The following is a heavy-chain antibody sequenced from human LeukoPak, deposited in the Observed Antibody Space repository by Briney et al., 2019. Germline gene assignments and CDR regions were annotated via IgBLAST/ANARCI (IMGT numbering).Heavy chain of an antibody. CDR2: MNPNGANT. CDR1: GYTFTSYE. Sequence: ASVKVSCKASGYTFTSYEINWVRQATGQGLGWMGWMNPNGANTGYAQKFQGRVTMTRNTSISTAYMELSSLRSEDTAVYYCARGGLWFGGFDPWGQGTLVTVSS. CDR3: ARGGLWFGGFDP. D-gene: IGHD3-10*01. V-gene: IGHV1-8*01. J-gene: IGHJ5*02.